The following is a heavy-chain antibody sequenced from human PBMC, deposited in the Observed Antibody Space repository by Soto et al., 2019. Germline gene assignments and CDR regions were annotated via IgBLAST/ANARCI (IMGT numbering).Heavy chain of an antibody. J-gene: IGHJ6*02. V-gene: IGHV2-70*01. CDR1: GFSLSTSGMC. D-gene: IGHD3-9*01. CDR3: ARSVYDILAGFRTSYGMDV. CDR2: IDWDDDK. Sequence: SGPTLVNPTQTLTLTCTFSGFSLSTSGMCVSWIRQPPGKALEWLALIDWDDDKYYSTSLKARLTISKDTSKNQVVLTMTNMDPVDTATYYCARSVYDILAGFRTSYGMDVWGQGTTVTVSS.